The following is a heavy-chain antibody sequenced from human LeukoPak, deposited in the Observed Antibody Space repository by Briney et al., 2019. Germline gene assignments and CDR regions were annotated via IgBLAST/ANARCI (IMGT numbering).Heavy chain of an antibody. CDR1: GYTFTSRY. J-gene: IGHJ5*02. CDR3: ATARRLEGYCSSITCLVPYNWLDP. D-gene: IGHD2-2*01. CDR2: INPSGGST. V-gene: IGHV1-46*01. Sequence: ASVKVSCKASGYTFTSRYMHWVRQAPGQGLEWMGIINPSGGSTSYAQKFQGRVTMTRDTSTSTVYMELRSLRSEDTAVYYCATARRLEGYCSSITCLVPYNWLDPWGQGTLVTVSS.